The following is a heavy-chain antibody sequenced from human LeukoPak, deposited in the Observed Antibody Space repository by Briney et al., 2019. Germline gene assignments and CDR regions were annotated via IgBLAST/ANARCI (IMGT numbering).Heavy chain of an antibody. CDR2: TYYRSKWKN. Sequence: SQTLSLTCAISGDSVSSNSVAWNWIRQSPSRGLEWLGRTYYRSKWKNDYAVSVKSRIIINPDTSKNQFSLQLESVTPEDSAIYYCARNTGSPFDYWGQGTLVTVSS. D-gene: IGHD1-26*01. CDR1: GDSVSSNSVA. V-gene: IGHV6-1*01. J-gene: IGHJ4*02. CDR3: ARNTGSPFDY.